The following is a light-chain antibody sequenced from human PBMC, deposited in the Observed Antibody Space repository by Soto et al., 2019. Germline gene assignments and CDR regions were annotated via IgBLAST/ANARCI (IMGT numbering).Light chain of an antibody. V-gene: IGKV3-15*01. CDR1: QSVSSN. J-gene: IGKJ1*01. CDR2: DAS. Sequence: EIVTTQSPATMSVSPGERATLFCRARQSVSSNLAWYQQKPGQAHRLLSYDASTRAAGIPARFSGSGSGTEFTLTISSLQSEDFAVYYCQQYNNWPPWTFGQGTKVDIK. CDR3: QQYNNWPPWT.